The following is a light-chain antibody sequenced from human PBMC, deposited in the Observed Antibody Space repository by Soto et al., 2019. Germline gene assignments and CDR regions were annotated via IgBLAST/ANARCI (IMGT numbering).Light chain of an antibody. J-gene: IGLJ1*01. CDR1: SSDVGAYRY. CDR2: EVH. Sequence: QSALTQPPSASGSLGQSVTISCTGTSSDVGAYRYVSWYQQHPGRAPKLIVYEVHERPSGVPARFSGSKSGNTASLTISGLQAEDEADSYCNSYTGTSNVFGTGTKVTVL. CDR3: NSYTGTSNV. V-gene: IGLV2-8*01.